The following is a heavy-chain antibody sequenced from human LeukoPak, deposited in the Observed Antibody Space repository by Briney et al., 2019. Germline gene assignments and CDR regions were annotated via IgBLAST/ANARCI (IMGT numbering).Heavy chain of an antibody. CDR3: ARDLLGRRSTGISFDI. D-gene: IGHD3-10*01. J-gene: IGHJ3*02. Sequence: GGSLRLSCAASGFTFSSYWMSWVRQAPGKGLEWVANIKQDGSEKYYVDSVKGRFTISRDSAKTSLYLQRNSLRAEDTAVYYCARDLLGRRSTGISFDIWGQGTMVTVSS. CDR2: IKQDGSEK. CDR1: GFTFSSYW. V-gene: IGHV3-7*01.